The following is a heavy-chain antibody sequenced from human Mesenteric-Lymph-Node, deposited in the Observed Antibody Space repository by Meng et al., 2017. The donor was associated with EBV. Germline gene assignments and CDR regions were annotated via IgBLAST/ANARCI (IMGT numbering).Heavy chain of an antibody. D-gene: IGHD5-12*01. CDR2: LSYDESAE. CDR1: GFPFSYFT. CDR3: AREYSAYNYYFDY. V-gene: IGHV3-30*04. Sequence: QVQLLESGGGVVQPGRSLRLSCAASGFPFSYFTMHWVRQTPGKGLEWVAALSYDESAEYYADSVKGQFTISRDNSKNTLYLRMDSLRPEDTAVYYCAREYSAYNYYFDYWGQGALVTVSS. J-gene: IGHJ4*02.